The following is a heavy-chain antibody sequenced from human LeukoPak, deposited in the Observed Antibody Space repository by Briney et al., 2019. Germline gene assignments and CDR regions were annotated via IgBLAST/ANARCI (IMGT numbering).Heavy chain of an antibody. CDR3: VTKLYVGHTHAFDI. J-gene: IGHJ3*02. D-gene: IGHD3-16*01. Sequence: GGSLRLSCTAPGFTFSNYPINFVRQAPGKGLDWVSAISGSGATIYNADAVRGRFTISRDNSKNTVYLQMNSLRAEDTALYYCVTKLYVGHTHAFDIWGQGTMVTVSS. V-gene: IGHV3-23*01. CDR2: ISGSGATI. CDR1: GFTFSNYP.